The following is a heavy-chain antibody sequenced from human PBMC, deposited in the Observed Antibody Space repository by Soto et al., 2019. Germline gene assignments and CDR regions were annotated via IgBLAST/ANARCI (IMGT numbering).Heavy chain of an antibody. CDR2: INHSGST. CDR3: ARVGIAAAGTSY. Sequence: SATLSLTCAVYGGSFSGYYWSWIRQPPGKGLEWIGEINHSGSTNYNPSLKSRVTISVDTSKNQFSLKLSSVTAADTAVYYFARVGIAAAGTSYWGQGTLVTVAS. D-gene: IGHD6-13*01. J-gene: IGHJ4*02. CDR1: GGSFSGYY. V-gene: IGHV4-34*01.